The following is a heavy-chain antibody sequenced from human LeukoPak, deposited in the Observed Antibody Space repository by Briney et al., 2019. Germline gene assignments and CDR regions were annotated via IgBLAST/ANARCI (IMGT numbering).Heavy chain of an antibody. V-gene: IGHV4-39*07. Sequence: PSETLSLTCSVSDDSISSTLFYWVWIRQAPGKGLESIGTISYSGATYYNPSLRSRVSLSMDASKRQFSLKLTSVTAADTAVYYCARDVSLAGLDAFEIWGQGTMVTVSS. D-gene: IGHD6-19*01. CDR3: ARDVSLAGLDAFEI. J-gene: IGHJ3*02. CDR1: DDSISSTLFY. CDR2: ISYSGAT.